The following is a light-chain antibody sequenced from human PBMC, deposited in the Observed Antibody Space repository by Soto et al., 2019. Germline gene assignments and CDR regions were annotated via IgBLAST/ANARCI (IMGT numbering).Light chain of an antibody. J-gene: IGKJ2*01. CDR2: GAS. CDR1: QSVRSNY. V-gene: IGKV3-20*01. CDR3: QQHGGSPYT. Sequence: EIVLTQSPGTLSLSPGERATLSCRASQSVRSNYLAWYQQKPGQAPRLLIYGASSRATGIPDRFSGTGSGTDFTLTISSLEPEDFAVYYCQQHGGSPYTFGQGTKLEIK.